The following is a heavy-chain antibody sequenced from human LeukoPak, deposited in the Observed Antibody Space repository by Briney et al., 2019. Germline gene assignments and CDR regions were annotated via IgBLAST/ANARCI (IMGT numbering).Heavy chain of an antibody. CDR1: GGSFSGYY. V-gene: IGHV4-34*01. J-gene: IGHJ4*02. CDR2: INHSGST. Sequence: SETLSLTCAVYGGSFSGYYWSWIRQPPGKGLEWIGEINHSGSTNYSPSLKSRVTISTDTSRNQFSLKLSSVTAADTAVYFCARGGGEAPSSWGQGNLVTVSS. CDR3: ARGGGEAPSS. D-gene: IGHD2-21*01.